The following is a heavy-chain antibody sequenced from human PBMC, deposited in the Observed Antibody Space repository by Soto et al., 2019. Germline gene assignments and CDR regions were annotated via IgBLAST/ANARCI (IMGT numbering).Heavy chain of an antibody. CDR1: GFTFSSYA. V-gene: IGHV3-30-3*01. CDR2: ISYDGSNK. Sequence: QVQLVESGGGVVQPGRSLRLSCAASGFTFSSYAMHWVRQAPGKGLEWVAVISYDGSNKYYADSVKGRFTISRDNSKNTLYLQMNRLRAEDTAVYYCARDDMGYSIYYYYGMDVWGQGTTVTVSS. CDR3: ARDDMGYSIYYYYGMDV. J-gene: IGHJ6*02. D-gene: IGHD6-13*01.